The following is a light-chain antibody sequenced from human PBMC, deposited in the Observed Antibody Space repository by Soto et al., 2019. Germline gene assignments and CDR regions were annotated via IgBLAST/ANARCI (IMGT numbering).Light chain of an antibody. J-gene: IGKJ1*01. V-gene: IGKV3-20*01. Sequence: EIVLTQSPGTLSLSPGEKAALSCRASQTVSSTQLAWYQHKPGQAPRLVIYGSSNRATGIPDRFSGSGSGTDFTLTISRLEPEDFAVYSCKQYSSSPRTFGQGTKVESK. CDR2: GSS. CDR1: QTVSSTQ. CDR3: KQYSSSPRT.